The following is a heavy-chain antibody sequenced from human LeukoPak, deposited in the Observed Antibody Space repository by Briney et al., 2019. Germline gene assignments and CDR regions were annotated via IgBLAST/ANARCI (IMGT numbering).Heavy chain of an antibody. CDR2: LYYSGST. CDR1: GGSISSSTYY. D-gene: IGHD5-12*01. V-gene: IGHV4-39*01. J-gene: IGHJ4*02. Sequence: SETLYLTCTVSGGSISSSTYYWGWIRQPPGTGLEWIGNLYYSGSTYYNPSLKSRVTISVDTSKNQFSLKLSSVTAADTAVYYCARQAISGYDPPPFDSWGQGTLVTVSS. CDR3: ARQAISGYDPPPFDS.